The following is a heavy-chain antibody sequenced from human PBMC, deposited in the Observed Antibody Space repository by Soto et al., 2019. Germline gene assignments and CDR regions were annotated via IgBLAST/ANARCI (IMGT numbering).Heavy chain of an antibody. J-gene: IGHJ4*02. CDR3: ARNDYYSSSSDFDY. V-gene: IGHV3-21*01. Sequence: GGSLRLSCAASGFTFSSYSMNWVRRAPGKGLEWVSSISSSSSYIYYADSVKGRFTISRDNAKNSLYLQMNSLRAGDTAVYYCARNDYYSSSSDFDYWGQGTLVTVSS. CDR1: GFTFSSYS. CDR2: ISSSSSYI. D-gene: IGHD6-6*01.